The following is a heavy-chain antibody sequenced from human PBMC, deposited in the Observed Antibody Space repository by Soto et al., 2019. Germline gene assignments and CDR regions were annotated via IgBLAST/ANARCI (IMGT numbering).Heavy chain of an antibody. CDR1: GFTFSSYA. J-gene: IGHJ6*02. CDR2: ISTSGGT. D-gene: IGHD7-27*01. CDR3: ARERDGMGNGMDV. V-gene: IGHV3-23*01. Sequence: PGGSLRLSCAASGFTFSSYAMSWVRQAPGKGLEWVSGISTSGGTYYANSVRGRFTISRDNSKNTLYLQMNSLRAEDTAVYYCARERDGMGNGMDVWGQGTTVTVSS.